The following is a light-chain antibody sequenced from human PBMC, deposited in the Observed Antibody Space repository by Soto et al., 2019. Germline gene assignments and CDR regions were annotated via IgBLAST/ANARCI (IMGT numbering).Light chain of an antibody. Sequence: QSVLTQPPSVSGASGQRVTISCTGSSTNIGAGYDVHWYQQLPGTAPKLLIYGNSKRPSGVPDRFSGSKSGTSASLAITGLQAEDEADYYCQSYDKSLSASVFGGGTQLTVL. V-gene: IGLV1-40*01. CDR1: STNIGAGYD. CDR3: QSYDKSLSASV. J-gene: IGLJ7*01. CDR2: GNS.